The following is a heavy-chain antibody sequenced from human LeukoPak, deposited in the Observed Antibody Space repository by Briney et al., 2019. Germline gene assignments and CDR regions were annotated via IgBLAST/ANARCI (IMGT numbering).Heavy chain of an antibody. D-gene: IGHD3-22*01. CDR2: ISAYNGNT. J-gene: IGHJ4*02. Sequence: ASVKVSCKASGYTFTSYGISWVRQAPGQGLEWMGWISAYNGNTNYAQKLQGRVTMTTDTSTSTAYMELRSLRSDDTAVYYCARDNLGGYYYDSSGYMAVDYWGQGTLVTVSS. V-gene: IGHV1-18*01. CDR3: ARDNLGGYYYDSSGYMAVDY. CDR1: GYTFTSYG.